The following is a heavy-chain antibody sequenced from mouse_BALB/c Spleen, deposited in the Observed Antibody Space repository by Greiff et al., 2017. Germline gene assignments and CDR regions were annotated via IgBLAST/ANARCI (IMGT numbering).Heavy chain of an antibody. CDR2: INPYNGGT. CDR1: GYSFTGYT. V-gene: IGHV1-18*01. J-gene: IGHJ1*01. D-gene: IGHD1-1*01. Sequence: VQLQQSGPELVKPGASMKISCTASGYSFTGYTMNWVKQSPGKNLEWIGLINPYNGGTSYNQKFKGKATLTVDKSSSTAYMQLLSLTSEDTAVYYSASEWTTRVARHGYLDVWGAGTTVTVSS. CDR3: ASEWTTRVARHGYLDV.